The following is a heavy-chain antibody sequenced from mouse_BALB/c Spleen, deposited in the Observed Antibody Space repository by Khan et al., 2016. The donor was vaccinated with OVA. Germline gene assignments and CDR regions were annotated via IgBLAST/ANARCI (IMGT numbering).Heavy chain of an antibody. CDR3: VRAGYYHDADGWFDY. D-gene: IGHD1-1*01. CDR1: GYTFTSYT. J-gene: IGHJ3*01. V-gene: IGHV1-4*01. CDR2: INPSSYYT. Sequence: QVQLKESGAELARPGASVKMSCRASGYTFTSYTIHWIRQRPGQAPEWIGHINPSSYYTNYKQNFKNKTTLNVDKSSSKVYIKMSSLQSEDTAVYYCVRAGYYHDADGWFDYWGQGTLVTVSA.